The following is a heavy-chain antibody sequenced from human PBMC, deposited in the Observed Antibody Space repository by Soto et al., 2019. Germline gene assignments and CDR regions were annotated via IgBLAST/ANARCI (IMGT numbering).Heavy chain of an antibody. CDR1: GGSISSGDYY. D-gene: IGHD2-2*01. J-gene: IGHJ6*02. CDR2: IYYSGST. CDR3: ATDRILVPDALRSYYYGMDV. V-gene: IGHV4-30-4*01. Sequence: SETLSLTCTVSGGSISSGDYYWSWIRQPPGKGLEWIGYIYYSGSTYYNPSLKSRVTISVDTSKNQFSLKLSSVTAADTAVYYCATDRILVPDALRSYYYGMDVWGQGTTVTVSS.